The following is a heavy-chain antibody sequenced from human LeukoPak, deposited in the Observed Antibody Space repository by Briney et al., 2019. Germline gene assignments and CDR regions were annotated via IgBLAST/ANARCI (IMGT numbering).Heavy chain of an antibody. J-gene: IGHJ6*03. Sequence: PSETLSLTCNVSGGSINDYYWRWIRQSAGKGLEWMGRIYSSGSTNDNPSLKSRVTLSVDTSKNQFSLKSRSVTAADTAVYFCGREAKWFGGHYYYMDVWGEGIMVTVS. V-gene: IGHV4-4*07. D-gene: IGHD3-16*01. CDR3: GREAKWFGGHYYYMDV. CDR1: GGSINDYY. CDR2: IYSSGST.